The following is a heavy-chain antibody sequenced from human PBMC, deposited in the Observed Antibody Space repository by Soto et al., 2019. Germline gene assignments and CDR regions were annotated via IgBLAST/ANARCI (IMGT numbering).Heavy chain of an antibody. V-gene: IGHV3-23*01. D-gene: IGHD6-19*01. J-gene: IGHJ4*02. CDR2: ISGSGGST. Sequence: EVQLLESGGGLVQPGGSLRLSCAASGLTFSSYAMSWVRQAPGNGLEWVSAISGSGGSTYYVASVKGRFTISRDNSKNTLYLQMNCMRAEGTAVYYCEKWGSSGWYSVQYFDYWGQGTMVTVSS. CDR3: EKWGSSGWYSVQYFDY. CDR1: GLTFSSYA.